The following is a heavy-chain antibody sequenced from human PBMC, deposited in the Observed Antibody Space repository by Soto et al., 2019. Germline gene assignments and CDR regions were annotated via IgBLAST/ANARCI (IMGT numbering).Heavy chain of an antibody. Sequence: SETLSLTCTVSGGSIGSSSYYWGWIRQPPGKGLEWIGSIYYSGSTYYNPSLKSRVTISVDTSKNQFSLKLSSVTAADTAVYYCATQEVGGSYVYTFDPWGQGTLVT. CDR3: ATQEVGGSYVYTFDP. CDR2: IYYSGST. J-gene: IGHJ5*02. V-gene: IGHV4-39*01. CDR1: GGSIGSSSYY. D-gene: IGHD1-26*01.